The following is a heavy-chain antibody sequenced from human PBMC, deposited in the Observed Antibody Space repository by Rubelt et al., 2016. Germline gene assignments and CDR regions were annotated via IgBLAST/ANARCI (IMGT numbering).Heavy chain of an antibody. CDR1: GFTFSSYA. D-gene: IGHD4-23*01. CDR2: ISGSDTRT. V-gene: IGHV3-23*01. CDR3: AKGSRDYGGKLAY. Sequence: EVQLLESGGGLVQPGGSLRLSCAASGFTFSSYAMSWVRQAPGKGLEWVSGISGSDTRTYYADSVQGQFTISRDNSKNTRYLQMTSLRAEDTAGYYGAKGSRDYGGKLAYWGQGTLVTVSS. J-gene: IGHJ4*02.